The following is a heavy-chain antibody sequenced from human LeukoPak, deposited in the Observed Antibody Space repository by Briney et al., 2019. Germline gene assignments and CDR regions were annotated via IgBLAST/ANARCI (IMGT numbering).Heavy chain of an antibody. D-gene: IGHD4/OR15-4a*01. Sequence: ASVKVSCKASGYTFTSYYMHWVRQAPGQGLEWMGIINPSGGSTSYAQKFQGRVTMTRDTSTSTVYMELSSLSSEDTAVYYCASDGAGYYYYYMDVWGKGTTDTVSS. V-gene: IGHV1-46*01. CDR2: INPSGGST. CDR1: GYTFTSYY. J-gene: IGHJ6*03. CDR3: ASDGAGYYYYYMDV.